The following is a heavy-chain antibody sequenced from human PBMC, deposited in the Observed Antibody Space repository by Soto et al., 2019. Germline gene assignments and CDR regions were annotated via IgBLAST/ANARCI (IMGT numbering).Heavy chain of an antibody. CDR2: ISTSGATR. CDR1: GFTFSTDT. Sequence: PGGSLRLSCVASGFTFSTDTMNWVRQAPGKGLEWVAHISTSGATRYYADSVKGRFTISRDNAKTSLYLQMDSLRNEDTAVYYCAIPRSSLQWPPFDPRGHGPHVTVSS. V-gene: IGHV3-48*02. CDR3: AIPRSSLQWPPFDP. D-gene: IGHD6-19*01. J-gene: IGHJ5*02.